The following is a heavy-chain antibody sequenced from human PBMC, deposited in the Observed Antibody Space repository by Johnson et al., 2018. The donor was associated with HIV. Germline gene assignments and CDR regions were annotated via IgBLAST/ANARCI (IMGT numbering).Heavy chain of an antibody. D-gene: IGHD6-19*01. CDR3: ARERVRRRQWLVRSDHDAFDI. Sequence: QVQLVESGGGLVQPGGSLRLSCAASGFTFSSYGMHWVRQAPGKGLEWVAFIRYDGSNKYYADSVKGRFTISRANSNNTLYLQMNSLRVEDTAVYYCARERVRRRQWLVRSDHDAFDIWGQGTMVTVSS. CDR1: GFTFSSYG. V-gene: IGHV3-30*02. CDR2: IRYDGSNK. J-gene: IGHJ3*02.